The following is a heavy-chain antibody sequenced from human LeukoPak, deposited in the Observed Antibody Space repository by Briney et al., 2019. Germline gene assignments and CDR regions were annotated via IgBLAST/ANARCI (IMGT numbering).Heavy chain of an antibody. CDR3: ATWLRALDY. CDR2: VGRSTTTI. J-gene: IGHJ4*02. Sequence: PGGSLRLSCAASGFTFSSYDMNWVRQAPGKGLEWVSYVGRSTTTIYYADSVRGRFTISRDNAKNSVYLQMNSLRDEGTAVYYCATWLRALDYWGQGTLVTVSS. D-gene: IGHD5-12*01. V-gene: IGHV3-48*02. CDR1: GFTFSSYD.